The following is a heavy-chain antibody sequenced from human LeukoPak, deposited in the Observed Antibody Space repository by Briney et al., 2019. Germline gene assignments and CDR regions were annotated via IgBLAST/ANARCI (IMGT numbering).Heavy chain of an antibody. D-gene: IGHD6-19*01. J-gene: IGHJ4*02. CDR3: AKDRGGGHLNSIAVAGT. CDR1: GFTFSSYA. Sequence: GGPLSLSGEASGFTFSSYAMTWVRKAPGKGLEGVSAISGSGGSTYYADSVKGRFTISRDNSKNALYLQMNSLRAEDTAVYYCAKDRGGGHLNSIAVAGTWGQGTLVTVSS. CDR2: ISGSGGST. V-gene: IGHV3-23*01.